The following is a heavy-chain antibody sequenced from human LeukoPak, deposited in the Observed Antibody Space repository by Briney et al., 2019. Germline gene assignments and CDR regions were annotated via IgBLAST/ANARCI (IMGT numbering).Heavy chain of an antibody. J-gene: IGHJ4*02. Sequence: GGSLRLSCAASGFTFSSYAMSWVRQAPGKGLEWVSAISGSGGSTYYADSVKGRFTISRDNAKNSLYLQMNSLRAEDTAVYYCARNYQGMGYWGQGTLVTVSS. CDR3: ARNYQGMGY. CDR2: ISGSGGST. V-gene: IGHV3-23*01. CDR1: GFTFSSYA. D-gene: IGHD2-2*01.